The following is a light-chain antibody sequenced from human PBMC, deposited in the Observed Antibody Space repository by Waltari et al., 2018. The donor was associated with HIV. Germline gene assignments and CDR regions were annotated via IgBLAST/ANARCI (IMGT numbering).Light chain of an antibody. CDR3: FSTDNVGDPCV. Sequence: SYELTQPPSVSVSPGQTARITCSGDALPKKYAYWYQLKSGQAPMLVIYEDSKRPYGIPERFSGTSSGTMATLTISGAQVEDEADYYCFSTDNVGDPCVFGGGTKVTVL. V-gene: IGLV3-10*01. CDR2: EDS. CDR1: ALPKKY. J-gene: IGLJ3*02.